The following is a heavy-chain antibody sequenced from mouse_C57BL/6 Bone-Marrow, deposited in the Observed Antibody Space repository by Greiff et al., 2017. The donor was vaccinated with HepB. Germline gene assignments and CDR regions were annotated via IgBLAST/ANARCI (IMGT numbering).Heavy chain of an antibody. CDR2: IYPGNSDT. CDR1: GYTFTSYW. D-gene: IGHD1-1*02. CDR3: TRSMAD. Sequence: EVQLQQSGTVLARPGASVKMSCKTSGYTFTSYWMHWVKQRPGQGLEWIGAIYPGNSDTSYNQKFKGKAKLTAVTSASTAYMELSSLTNDDSAVYYCTRSMADWGQGTLVTVSA. J-gene: IGHJ3*01. V-gene: IGHV1-5*01.